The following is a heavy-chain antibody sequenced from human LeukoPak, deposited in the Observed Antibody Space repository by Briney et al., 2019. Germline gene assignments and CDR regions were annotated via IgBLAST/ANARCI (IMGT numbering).Heavy chain of an antibody. CDR1: GFTFSSYA. J-gene: IGHJ3*02. V-gene: IGHV3-23*01. CDR2: ISGRGGST. CDR3: ASDHKMVPPAYGTFDI. D-gene: IGHD3-10*01. Sequence: GGSLRLSCAASGFTFSSYAMSWVRQAPGKGLEWVSGISGRGGSTYYADSVKGRFTISRDNSKNTLYLQMNNVRAEDTAVYYCASDHKMVPPAYGTFDIWGQGTMVTVSS.